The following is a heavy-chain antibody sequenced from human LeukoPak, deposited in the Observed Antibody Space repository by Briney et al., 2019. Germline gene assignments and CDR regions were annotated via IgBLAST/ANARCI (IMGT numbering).Heavy chain of an antibody. CDR1: GGSISSGVYY. CDR3: ARERGYSGYDHPFDY. D-gene: IGHD5-12*01. CDR2: IYYSGST. J-gene: IGHJ4*02. V-gene: IGHV4-31*03. Sequence: SETLSLTCTVSGGSISSGVYYWSWIRQHPGKGLEWIGYIYYSGSTYYNPSLKSRVTISVDTSKNQFSLKLSSVTAADTAVYYCARERGYSGYDHPFDYWGQGTLVTVSS.